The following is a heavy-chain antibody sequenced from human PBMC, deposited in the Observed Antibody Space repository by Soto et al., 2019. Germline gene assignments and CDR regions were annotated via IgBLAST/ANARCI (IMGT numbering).Heavy chain of an antibody. V-gene: IGHV4-39*01. CDR1: GGSISSSSYY. D-gene: IGHD3-9*01. CDR3: AATRGYFDWLFDY. J-gene: IGHJ4*02. Sequence: PSETLSLTCTVSGGSISSSSYYWGWIRQPPGKGLEWIGSIYYSGSTYYSPSLKSRVTISVDTSKNQFSLKLSSVTAADTAVYYCAATRGYFDWLFDYWGQGTLVTVSS. CDR2: IYYSGST.